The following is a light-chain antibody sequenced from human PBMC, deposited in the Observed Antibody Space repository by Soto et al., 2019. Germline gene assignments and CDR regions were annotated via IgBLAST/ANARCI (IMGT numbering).Light chain of an antibody. CDR1: SSNIGKNY. J-gene: IGLJ2*01. CDR2: EYT. V-gene: IGLV1-51*02. CDR3: ATWDSSLSAGV. Sequence: QSVLTQPPSVSAAPGQKVTISCSGSSSNIGKNYVSWYQQHPGTAPKLLISEYTKRPSGIPDRFSGSKSGTSVTLGITGLKTGDEADYYCATWDSSLSAGVFGGGTKLTVL.